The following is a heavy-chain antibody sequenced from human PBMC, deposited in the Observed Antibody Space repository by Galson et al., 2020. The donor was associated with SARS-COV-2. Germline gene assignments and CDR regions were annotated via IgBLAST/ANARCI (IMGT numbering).Heavy chain of an antibody. D-gene: IGHD3-16*01. CDR3: ARGAYGHYYYGMDV. CDR2: ISYDGSNK. V-gene: IGHV3-30-3*01. J-gene: IGHJ6*02. CDR1: GFTFSSYA. Sequence: GESLKISCAASGFTFSSYAMHWVRQAPGKGLEWVAVISYDGSNKYYADSVKGRFTISRDNSKNTLYLQMNSLRAEDTAVYYCARGAYGHYYYGMDVWGQGTTVTVSS.